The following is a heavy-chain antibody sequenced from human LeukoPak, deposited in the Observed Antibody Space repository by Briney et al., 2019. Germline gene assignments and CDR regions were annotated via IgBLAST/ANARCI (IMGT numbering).Heavy chain of an antibody. CDR1: GFTFSNAW. J-gene: IGHJ3*02. CDR2: IKTVNEGEAT. Sequence: GGSLRPSHAASGFTFSNAWMRWVRQAPGKGREWVGRIKTVNEGEATAYAAPGRDRVTISRDDLKNTQCLDINSLKIEDTAVYYCATGACGSGSSCHAFDIWGQGTMVTASS. CDR3: ATGACGSGSSCHAFDI. V-gene: IGHV3-15*01. D-gene: IGHD6-13*01.